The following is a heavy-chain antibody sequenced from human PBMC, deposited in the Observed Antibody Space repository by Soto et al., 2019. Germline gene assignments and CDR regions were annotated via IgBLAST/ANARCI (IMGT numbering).Heavy chain of an antibody. CDR3: ARDLTSGYTDS. CDR1: GFSYGGYG. J-gene: IGHJ5*01. D-gene: IGHD3-22*01. V-gene: IGHV3-33*01. Sequence: QVHLVESGGGVIQRGGSLRLSCIASGFSYGGYGMHWVRQAPGKGLERVAVIWHDGGRQYYADSVKGRFTVSRDNAKNTLYLQMNSLRAEDTAVYYCARDLTSGYTDSWGQGTLVIVSS. CDR2: IWHDGGRQ.